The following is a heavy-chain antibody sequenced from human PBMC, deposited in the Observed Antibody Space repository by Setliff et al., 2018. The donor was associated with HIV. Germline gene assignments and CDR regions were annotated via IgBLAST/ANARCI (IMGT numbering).Heavy chain of an antibody. Sequence: GESLKISCKGSGYSFSSYWIGWVRQMPGKGLEWMGIIYPGDSDTRYSPSFQGQVTISADKSINTAYLPWSGLKASETGMYYCSKTPKPYNHTWYFFGFLGQGTLVTVPQ. V-gene: IGHV5-51*01. J-gene: IGHJ4*02. CDR2: IYPGDSDT. CDR1: GYSFSSYW. CDR3: SKTPKPYNHTWYFFGF. D-gene: IGHD3-10*01.